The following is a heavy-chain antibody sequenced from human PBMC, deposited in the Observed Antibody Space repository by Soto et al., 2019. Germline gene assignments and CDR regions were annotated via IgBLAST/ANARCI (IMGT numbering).Heavy chain of an antibody. V-gene: IGHV1-69*01. Sequence: QVQLVQSGAEVKKPGSSVKVSCKASGGTFSSYAISWVRQAPGQGLEWMGGIIPIFGTANYAQKLQGRVTITADESTSTAYMELSSLRSEDTAVYYCARGLGIVNYYGMDVWGQGTTVTVSS. D-gene: IGHD1-26*01. CDR3: ARGLGIVNYYGMDV. CDR1: GGTFSSYA. J-gene: IGHJ6*02. CDR2: IIPIFGTA.